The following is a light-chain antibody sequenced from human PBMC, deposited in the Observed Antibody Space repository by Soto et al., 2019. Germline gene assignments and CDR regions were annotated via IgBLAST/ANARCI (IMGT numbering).Light chain of an antibody. CDR3: HVWSSISDVV. CDR2: DD. CDR1: NIGSKR. V-gene: IGLV3-21*02. Sequence: SYVLTQPPSVSVAPGQTARITCGGDNIGSKRVKWYQQKPGQAPVVVVHDDSGRFSGSNSGNTATLTITRVEAGDEADYYCHVWSSISDVVFGGGTKLTVL. J-gene: IGLJ2*01.